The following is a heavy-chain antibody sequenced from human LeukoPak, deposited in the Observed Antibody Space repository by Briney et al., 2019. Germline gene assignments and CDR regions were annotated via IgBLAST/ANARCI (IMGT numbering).Heavy chain of an antibody. Sequence: GESLKISCQGSGYSFTTYWIAWVRQMPGKGLEWMGIIYPGDSDTRYSPSFQGQVTISADKSISTAYLQWSSLKASDTAMYYCARQFGGMATTSKYYFDYWGQGTLVTVSS. J-gene: IGHJ4*02. CDR2: IYPGDSDT. CDR3: ARQFGGMATTSKYYFDY. CDR1: GYSFTTYW. D-gene: IGHD5-24*01. V-gene: IGHV5-51*01.